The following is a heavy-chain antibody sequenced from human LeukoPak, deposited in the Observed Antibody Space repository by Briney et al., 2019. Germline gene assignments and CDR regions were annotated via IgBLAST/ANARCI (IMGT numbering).Heavy chain of an antibody. Sequence: GASVKVSCKASGYTFTSYDINWVRQATGQGLEWMGWMNPNSGNTGYAQKFQGRVTMTRNTSISTAYMELSSLRSEDTAVYYCARGPWIGYCSGGSCYWFDYWGQGNLVTVSS. J-gene: IGHJ4*02. V-gene: IGHV1-8*01. D-gene: IGHD2-15*01. CDR2: MNPNSGNT. CDR3: ARGPWIGYCSGGSCYWFDY. CDR1: GYTFTSYD.